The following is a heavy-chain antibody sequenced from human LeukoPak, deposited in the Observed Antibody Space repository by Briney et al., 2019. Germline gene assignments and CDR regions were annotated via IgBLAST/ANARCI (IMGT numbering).Heavy chain of an antibody. CDR2: ISSSGSNI. Sequence: GGSLRLSCAASGFTFSSYEMNWVRQAPGKGLEWVSYISSSGSNIKYADSVKGRFTISRDNSKNTLYLQMNSLRAEDTAVYYCAKMITIIVVGAFDIWGQGTMVTVSS. V-gene: IGHV3-48*03. CDR1: GFTFSSYE. D-gene: IGHD3-22*01. CDR3: AKMITIIVVGAFDI. J-gene: IGHJ3*02.